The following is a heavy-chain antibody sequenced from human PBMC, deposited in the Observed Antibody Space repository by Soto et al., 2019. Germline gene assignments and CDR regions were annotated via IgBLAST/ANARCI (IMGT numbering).Heavy chain of an antibody. CDR3: ATVTTHYYFDY. CDR2: IYWTDDK. D-gene: IGHD4-17*01. CDR1: GCSLSTSGVG. V-gene: IGHV2-5*01. Sequence: QITLKESGPTLVKPTQTLTLTCTFSGCSLSTSGVGVGWIRQPPGKALEWLALIYWTDDKRYTPSLNSRITITKDTSKNQVVLTMTNMDPVDTATSYCATVTTHYYFDYWGQGTLVTVSS. J-gene: IGHJ4*02.